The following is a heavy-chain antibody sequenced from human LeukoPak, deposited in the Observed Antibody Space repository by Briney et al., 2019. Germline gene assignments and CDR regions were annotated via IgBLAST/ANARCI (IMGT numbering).Heavy chain of an antibody. J-gene: IGHJ6*02. CDR1: GFTFSSYA. V-gene: IGHV3-23*01. CDR3: AKGGTLFHGMDV. CDR2: ISGSGGST. Sequence: GGSLRLSCAASGFTFSSYAMSWVRQAPGKGLEWVSAISGSGGSTYYADSVKGRSTISRDNSKNTLYLQMNSLRAEDTAVYYCAKGGTLFHGMDVWGQGTTVTVSS.